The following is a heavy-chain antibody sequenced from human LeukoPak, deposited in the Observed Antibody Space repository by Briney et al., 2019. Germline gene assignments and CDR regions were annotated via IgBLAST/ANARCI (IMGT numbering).Heavy chain of an antibody. CDR2: INHSGST. CDR1: GGSFSGYY. J-gene: IGHJ6*03. D-gene: IGHD2-15*01. V-gene: IGHV4-34*01. CDR3: AKNGDRGAYCSGGTCYPYYYYYMDV. Sequence: PSETLSLTCAVYGGSFSGYYWSWIRQPPGKGLEWIGEINHSGSTNYNPSLKSRVTISVDTSKNQFSPKLSSVTAEDTAIYYCAKNGDRGAYCSGGTCYPYYYYYMDVWGKGTTVTISS.